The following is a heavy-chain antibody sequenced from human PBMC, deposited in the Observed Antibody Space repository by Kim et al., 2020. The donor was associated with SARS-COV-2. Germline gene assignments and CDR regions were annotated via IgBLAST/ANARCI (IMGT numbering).Heavy chain of an antibody. CDR1: GGTFTSYA. V-gene: IGHV1-69*04. D-gene: IGHD3-16*01. CDR3: ARVFTLGKWLDP. CDR2: IIPFHGIA. Sequence: SVKVSCKASGGTFTSYAVRWVRQAPGQGLEWMGRIIPFHGIANYAQKFQGRVTITADKSTSTAYMELSSLRPDDTAVYYCARVFTLGKWLDPFGQGT. J-gene: IGHJ5*02.